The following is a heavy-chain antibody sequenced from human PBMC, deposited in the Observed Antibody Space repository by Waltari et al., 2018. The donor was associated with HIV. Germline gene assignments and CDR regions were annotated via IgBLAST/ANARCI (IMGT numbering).Heavy chain of an antibody. Sequence: EVQLLESGGGLVQPGGSLRRNCAASGFIFSSYALSWVRQAPGKGLDWVSAITGSGGGTYYAGSVKCRFTFSRDNSQNTLYLQMNSLRAEDTSVYYCAKYLDCSGTSCYTPYFDYWGQGTLVTVSP. D-gene: IGHD2-2*02. CDR3: AKYLDCSGTSCYTPYFDY. CDR1: GFIFSSYA. CDR2: ITGSGGGT. V-gene: IGHV3-23*01. J-gene: IGHJ4*02.